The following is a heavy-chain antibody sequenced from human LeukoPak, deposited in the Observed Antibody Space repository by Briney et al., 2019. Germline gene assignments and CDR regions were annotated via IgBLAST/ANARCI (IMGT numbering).Heavy chain of an antibody. CDR2: IYTSGRT. CDR3: VRVGQQLVIGGSRYYFDY. V-gene: IGHV4-61*02. CDR1: GGSISSGSYY. J-gene: IGHJ4*02. Sequence: PSQTLSLTCTVSGGSISSGSYYWSWIRQPAGKGLEWIGRIYTSGRTNYNPSLKSRVTISVDTSKNQFSLKLSSVTAADTAVYYCVRVGQQLVIGGSRYYFDYWGQGTLVTVSS. D-gene: IGHD6-13*01.